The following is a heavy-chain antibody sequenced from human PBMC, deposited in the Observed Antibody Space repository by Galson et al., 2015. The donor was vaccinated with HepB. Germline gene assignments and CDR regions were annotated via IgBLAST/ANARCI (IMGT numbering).Heavy chain of an antibody. Sequence: SLRLSCAASGLTFSSYDIHWVRQAPGKGLEWVAVISNDGSNKYYADSVKGRFTISRDNSKNTLYLQMNSLRAEDTAVYYCAKPYDFWSAYHYYFDYWGQGTLVTVSS. CDR1: GLTFSSYD. D-gene: IGHD3-3*01. V-gene: IGHV3-30*18. J-gene: IGHJ4*02. CDR3: AKPYDFWSAYHYYFDY. CDR2: ISNDGSNK.